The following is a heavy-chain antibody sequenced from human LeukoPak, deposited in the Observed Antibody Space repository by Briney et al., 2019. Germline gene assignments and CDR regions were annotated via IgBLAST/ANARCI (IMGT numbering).Heavy chain of an antibody. CDR2: INHSGST. D-gene: IGHD1-26*01. V-gene: IGHV4-34*01. CDR1: GGSFSGYY. CDR3: ARLPKGHRYSGSYGPAGAFDI. J-gene: IGHJ3*02. Sequence: KTSETLSLTCAVYGGSFSGYYWSWIRQPPGKGLEWIGEINHSGSTNYNPSLKSRVTISVDTSKNQFSLKLSSVTAADTAVYYCARLPKGHRYSGSYGPAGAFDIWGQGTMVTVSS.